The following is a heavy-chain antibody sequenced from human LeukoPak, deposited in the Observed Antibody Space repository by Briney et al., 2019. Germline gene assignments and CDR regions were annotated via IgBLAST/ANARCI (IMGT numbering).Heavy chain of an antibody. Sequence: RASVKVSCKVSVYTLTELSMHWVRQAPGQGLGWVGIIYPSGGSTSYAQKFQGRVTMNRDTSTSTVYMELSSLRSEDTAVYYCARGSGYDSDYYYYGMDVWGQGTTVTVSS. CDR3: ARGSGYDSDYYYYGMDV. V-gene: IGHV1-46*01. D-gene: IGHD5-12*01. CDR1: VYTLTELS. J-gene: IGHJ6*02. CDR2: IYPSGGST.